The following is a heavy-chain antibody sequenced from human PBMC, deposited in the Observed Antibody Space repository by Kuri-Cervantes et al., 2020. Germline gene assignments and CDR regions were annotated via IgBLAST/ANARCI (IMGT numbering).Heavy chain of an antibody. Sequence: LSLTCAASGFTFDDYAMHWVRQAPGKGLEWVSLISWEGGSTHYADSVKGRFALSRDNTKTSLYLQMNSLRAEDTALYHCARGRTALLGVVAVLDYFDYWGQGTLVTVSS. CDR3: ARGRTALLGVVAVLDYFDY. V-gene: IGHV3-43D*04. CDR1: GFTFDDYA. D-gene: IGHD2-15*01. CDR2: ISWEGGST. J-gene: IGHJ4*02.